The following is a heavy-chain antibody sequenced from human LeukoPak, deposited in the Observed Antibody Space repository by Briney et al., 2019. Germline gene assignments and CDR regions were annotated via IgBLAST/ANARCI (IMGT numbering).Heavy chain of an antibody. V-gene: IGHV5-51*01. CDR1: GYSFTSYW. CDR2: IYPGDSDT. D-gene: IGHD6-13*01. J-gene: IGHJ4*02. Sequence: GESLKISCKGSGYSFTSYWIGWVRQMPGKGLEWMGIIYPGDSDTRYSPSFQGQVTISADKSICTAYLQWSSLKASDTAMYYCARPLVLSYSSPPGFFDYWGQGTLVTVSS. CDR3: ARPLVLSYSSPPGFFDY.